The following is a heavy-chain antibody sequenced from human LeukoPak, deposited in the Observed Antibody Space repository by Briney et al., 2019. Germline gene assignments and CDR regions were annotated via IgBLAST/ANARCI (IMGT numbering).Heavy chain of an antibody. CDR2: IITILGIA. D-gene: IGHD3-22*01. Sequence: SVKVSCKASGGTFSSYAISWVRQAPGQGLEWMGRIITILGIANYAQKFQGRVTITADKSTSTAYMELSSLRSEDTAVYYCARVPPGYYDSSGYPYYFDYWGQGTLVTVSS. V-gene: IGHV1-69*04. J-gene: IGHJ4*02. CDR3: ARVPPGYYDSSGYPYYFDY. CDR1: GGTFSSYA.